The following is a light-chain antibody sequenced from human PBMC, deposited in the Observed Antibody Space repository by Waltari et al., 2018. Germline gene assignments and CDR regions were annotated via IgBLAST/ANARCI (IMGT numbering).Light chain of an antibody. Sequence: QTVVTQEPSLSVSPGGTVTITCALSSGPLPSPSSASWYQQRPGQTPRTLVYKTNIRSSGVPDRFSGSVLGNKAVLIITGAQAEDESNYYCLLYMGSGIWVFGGGTKLTVL. CDR3: LLYMGSGIWV. CDR1: SGPLPSPSS. J-gene: IGLJ3*02. CDR2: KTN. V-gene: IGLV8-61*01.